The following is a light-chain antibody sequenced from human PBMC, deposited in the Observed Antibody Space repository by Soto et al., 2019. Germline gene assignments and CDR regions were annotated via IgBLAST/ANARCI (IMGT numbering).Light chain of an antibody. J-gene: IGKJ5*01. CDR3: QQYGSSPLT. CDR1: QSVSSSY. Sequence: EIVLTQSPGTLSFSPGERATLSCRASQSVSSSYLAWYQQKPGQAPRLLIYGASSRATGIPDRFSGSRSGTDFTLTISRLEPEDFAVYYCQQYGSSPLTFGQGTRLEIK. V-gene: IGKV3-20*01. CDR2: GAS.